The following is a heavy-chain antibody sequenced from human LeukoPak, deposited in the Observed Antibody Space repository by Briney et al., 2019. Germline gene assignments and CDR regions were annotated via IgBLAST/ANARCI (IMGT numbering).Heavy chain of an antibody. D-gene: IGHD2-15*01. V-gene: IGHV1-69*13. CDR3: AKGLLGVPVAYDI. CDR1: GDNFRSYA. CDR2: TIPSIATV. Sequence: AASVKVSCKASGDNFRSYALTWVRQAPGQGLEWMAVTIPSIATVYYAQKFQGRVTITADENTSTLYMEISSLRSDDTASYYCAKGLLGVPVAYDIWGQGTVVSVSP. J-gene: IGHJ3*02.